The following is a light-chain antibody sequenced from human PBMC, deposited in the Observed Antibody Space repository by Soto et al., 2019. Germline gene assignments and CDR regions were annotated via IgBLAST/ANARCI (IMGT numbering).Light chain of an antibody. J-gene: IGKJ2*02. Sequence: EIVMTQSPATLSVSPGERATLSCRASQSVSSNLAWYQQKHGQAPRLLIYGESTRATGIPARFSGSGSGTEFTLTISSLQSEDFAVYYCKQYNNWPPGTFGQGTKLEIK. CDR2: GES. V-gene: IGKV3-15*01. CDR3: KQYNNWPPGT. CDR1: QSVSSN.